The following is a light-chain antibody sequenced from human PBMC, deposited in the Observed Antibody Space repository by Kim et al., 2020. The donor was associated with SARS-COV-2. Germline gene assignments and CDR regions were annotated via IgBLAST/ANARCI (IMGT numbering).Light chain of an antibody. Sequence: ASVGNTVMITCRERRGLSKYLAWYQQKPGGVPNLLIYAASTLQSGVPYLFSGSGSGTDFTLTISGLQPEDVATYYCQKSDGAQWTFGQGTKVDIK. CDR3: QKSDGAQWT. CDR2: AAS. CDR1: RGLSKY. J-gene: IGKJ1*01. V-gene: IGKV1-27*01.